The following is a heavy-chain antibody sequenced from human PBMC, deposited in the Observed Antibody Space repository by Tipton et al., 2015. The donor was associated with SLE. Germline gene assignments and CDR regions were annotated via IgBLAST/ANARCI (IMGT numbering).Heavy chain of an antibody. Sequence: TLSLTCTVSGGSISSSCYYWGWIRQPPGKGLEWIGSIYHSGSTYYNPSLKSRVTISVETSKNQFSLKLSSVTAADTAVYYCARLRLSAFDIWGQGTMVTVSS. V-gene: IGHV4-39*07. J-gene: IGHJ3*02. CDR1: GGSISSSCYY. D-gene: IGHD2/OR15-2a*01. CDR3: ARLRLSAFDI. CDR2: IYHSGST.